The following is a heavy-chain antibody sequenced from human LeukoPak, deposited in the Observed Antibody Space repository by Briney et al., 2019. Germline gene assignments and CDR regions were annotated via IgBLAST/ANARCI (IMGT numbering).Heavy chain of an antibody. V-gene: IGHV3-7*01. CDR1: VFIFTSYA. Sequence: GGSLRLFCTASVFIFTSYAMSWVRQAPGKGLEWVANIKLDGREKYYVHCVKGRFTISRDNAENSLYLQMNSLRAEDTAVYYCARDDSYSSGYYAYWGQGTLVTVSS. D-gene: IGHD3-22*01. CDR2: IKLDGREK. J-gene: IGHJ4*02. CDR3: ARDDSYSSGYYAY.